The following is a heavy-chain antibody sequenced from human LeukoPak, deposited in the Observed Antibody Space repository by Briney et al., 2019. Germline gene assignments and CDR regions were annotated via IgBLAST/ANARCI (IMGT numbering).Heavy chain of an antibody. D-gene: IGHD6-19*01. J-gene: IGHJ3*02. V-gene: IGHV4-4*07. CDR1: GGSISSYY. CDR3: ASSYSSGWYDNDAFDI. Sequence: SETLSLTCTVSGGSISSYYWSWIRQPAGKGLEWIGRIYTSGSTNYNPSLKSRVTMSVDTSKNQFSLKLSSVTAADTAVYYCASSYSSGWYDNDAFDIWGQGTMVTVSS. CDR2: IYTSGST.